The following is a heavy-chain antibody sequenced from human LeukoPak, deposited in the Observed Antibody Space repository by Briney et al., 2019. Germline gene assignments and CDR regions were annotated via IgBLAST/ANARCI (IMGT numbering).Heavy chain of an antibody. Sequence: GGSLRLSCAASGFTFSTAWMGWVRQAPGKRLEWVGRIKSKTDGGTTDYAAPVKGRFTISRDDSKNTLYLQMNSLKTDDTAVYYCTTESSPSRNGGCWGQGTLVTVSS. CDR3: TTESSPSRNGGC. CDR1: GFTFSTAW. J-gene: IGHJ4*02. V-gene: IGHV3-15*01. D-gene: IGHD4-23*01. CDR2: IKSKTDGGTT.